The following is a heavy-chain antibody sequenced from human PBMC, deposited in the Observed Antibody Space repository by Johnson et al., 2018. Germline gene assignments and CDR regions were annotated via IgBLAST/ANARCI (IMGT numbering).Heavy chain of an antibody. CDR2: ISQDGRYK. Sequence: VQLVESGGSVVQPKRSLRLSCAASELTFSSYEMHWVRQAPGKGLEWMAVISQDGRYKYYADSVKGRITISRDNSKKTLYVQMNSLRPEDTAVYYCATGGYRRSGPPDVWGKGTTVTVSS. J-gene: IGHJ6*04. CDR3: ATGGYRRSGPPDV. V-gene: IGHV3-30*03. D-gene: IGHD3-3*01. CDR1: ELTFSSYE.